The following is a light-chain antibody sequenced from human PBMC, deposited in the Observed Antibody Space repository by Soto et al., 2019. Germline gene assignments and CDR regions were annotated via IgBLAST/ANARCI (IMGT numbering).Light chain of an antibody. Sequence: EIVMTHSPATLSVSPWERATLSCRASQSVSSNLAWYQQQPGQAPRVLIYDTSTRATGLPARFSGSGSGTDFTLTISSLQSEDSAVYYCQQYNSWSAITFGQGTRLEIK. CDR3: QQYNSWSAIT. CDR1: QSVSSN. J-gene: IGKJ5*01. V-gene: IGKV3-15*01. CDR2: DTS.